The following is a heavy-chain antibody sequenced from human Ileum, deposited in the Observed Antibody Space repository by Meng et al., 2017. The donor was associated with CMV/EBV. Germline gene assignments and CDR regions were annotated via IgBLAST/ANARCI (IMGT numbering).Heavy chain of an antibody. CDR2: RHHIGTT. CDR1: CGSFSNNDW. D-gene: IGHD3-22*01. V-gene: IGHV4-4*02. Sequence: LTCAVPCGSFSNNDWWSWVRQPPGEGLEWIGERHHIGTTTYNPSLKSRVAISLDESKTEFSLKVTSVTAADTAVYYCAKNGYYSLDSWSQGTLVTVSS. CDR3: AKNGYYSLDS. J-gene: IGHJ5*01.